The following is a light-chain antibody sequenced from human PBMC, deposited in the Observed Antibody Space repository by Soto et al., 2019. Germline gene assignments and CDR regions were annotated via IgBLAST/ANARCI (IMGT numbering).Light chain of an antibody. CDR1: QSIRTD. Sequence: DIVMTQSPATLSVSPGEGATLSCRASQSIRTDLAWYQQKSGQGPRLLIYDASTRATGIPARFSGSGSGTEFTLTISSLQSEDFAVYYCQQYHNWPPWTFXQGTKAGIK. CDR2: DAS. CDR3: QQYHNWPPWT. V-gene: IGKV3D-15*01. J-gene: IGKJ1*01.